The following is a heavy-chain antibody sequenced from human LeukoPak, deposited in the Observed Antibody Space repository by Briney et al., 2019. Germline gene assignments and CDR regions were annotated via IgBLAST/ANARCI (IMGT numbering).Heavy chain of an antibody. J-gene: IGHJ3*01. V-gene: IGHV3-66*01. CDR1: GLAVTNNY. Sequence: GGSLRLSCAASGLAVTNNYMTWVRQAPGKGLEWVSVIYSGGRTSYAASVKGRFTISRDNAKNTVYIQVSGLKVDDTAVYYCARGTSSGYYRTEAFDLWGQGTLVTVSS. CDR2: IYSGGRT. CDR3: ARGTSSGYYRTEAFDL. D-gene: IGHD3-22*01.